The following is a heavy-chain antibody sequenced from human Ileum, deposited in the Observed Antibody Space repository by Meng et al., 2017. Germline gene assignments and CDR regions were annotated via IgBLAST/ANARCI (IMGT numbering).Heavy chain of an antibody. CDR1: GYTFTANW. CDR2: INPNGGDT. D-gene: IGHD3-3*01. Sequence: QGQLVQSGAEVKKPGASVRVSCKASGYTFTANWIHWLRLAPGRGPEWMGAINPNGGDTNYAHHFRGRVTLTRDTSISTAYMEMSSLTSDDTAIYYCAKVATPGVGVWHYWGQGTLVTVSS. CDR3: AKVATPGVGVWHY. J-gene: IGHJ4*02. V-gene: IGHV1-2*02.